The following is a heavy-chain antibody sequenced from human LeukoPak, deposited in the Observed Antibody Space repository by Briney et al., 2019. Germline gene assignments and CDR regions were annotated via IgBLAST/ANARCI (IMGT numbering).Heavy chain of an antibody. D-gene: IGHD3-22*01. CDR3: ARDYYDSSGP. CDR1: GGTFSSYA. Sequence: GATVKVSCKASGGTFSSYAISWVRQAPGQGLEWMGRITPIFGTANYAQKFQGRVTITTDESTSTAYMELSSLRSGDTAVYYCARDYYDSSGPWGQGTLVTVSS. CDR2: ITPIFGTA. V-gene: IGHV1-69*05. J-gene: IGHJ4*02.